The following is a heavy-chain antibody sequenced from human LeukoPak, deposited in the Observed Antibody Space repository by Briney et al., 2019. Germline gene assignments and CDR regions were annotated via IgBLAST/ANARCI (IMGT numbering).Heavy chain of an antibody. J-gene: IGHJ5*02. CDR2: ISYSGST. Sequence: SETLSLTCTVSGGSIDRYYWSWIRQPPGKGLEWIGYISYSGSTNFNPSLKSRVTISVDTSKNQFSLKLSSVTAADTAVYYCAREGTAGTNLNWFDPWGQGTLVTVSS. V-gene: IGHV4-59*01. D-gene: IGHD1-1*01. CDR1: GGSIDRYY. CDR3: AREGTAGTNLNWFDP.